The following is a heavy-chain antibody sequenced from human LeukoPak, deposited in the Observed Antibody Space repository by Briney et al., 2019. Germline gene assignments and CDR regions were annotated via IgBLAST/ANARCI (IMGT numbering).Heavy chain of an antibody. CDR3: AKALLRLGELSLYY. D-gene: IGHD3-16*02. J-gene: IGHJ4*02. CDR1: GFTFDDYG. V-gene: IGHV3-21*01. CDR2: ISSSSSYI. Sequence: PGGSLRLSCAASGFTFDDYGMSWVRQAPGKGLEWVSSISSSSSYIFYADSVKGRFTISRDNAKNSLYLQMNSLRAEDTAVYYCAKALLRLGELSLYYWGQGTLVTVSS.